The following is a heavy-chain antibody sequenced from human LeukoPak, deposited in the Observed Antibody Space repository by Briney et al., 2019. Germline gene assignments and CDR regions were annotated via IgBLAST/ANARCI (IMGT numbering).Heavy chain of an antibody. J-gene: IGHJ4*02. CDR3: ARGAESWELFTLFDY. V-gene: IGHV1-69*05. CDR2: IIPIFGTA. Sequence: GASVKVSCKASGYTFTSYYMHWVRQAPGQGLEWMGGIIPIFGTANYAQKFQGRVTITTDESTSTAYMELSSLRSEDTAVYYCARGAESWELFTLFDYWGQGTLVTVSS. CDR1: GYTFTSYY. D-gene: IGHD1-26*01.